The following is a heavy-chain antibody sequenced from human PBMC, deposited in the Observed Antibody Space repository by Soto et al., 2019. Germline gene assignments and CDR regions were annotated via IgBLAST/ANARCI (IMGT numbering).Heavy chain of an antibody. J-gene: IGHJ4*02. CDR3: ARVGEYGANNSCQDY. CDR1: GYTFTNYG. V-gene: IGHV1-18*01. CDR2: ISAYNDNT. Sequence: QVQLVQSGAEVKKPGASVKVSCNASGYTFTNYGISWVRQAPGQALEWMGWISAYNDNTDYAQKLQGRVTMSTNTTTSIADRGLRSMRSADTAVDCYARVGEYGANNSCQDYWGQGTPVTVSS. D-gene: IGHD2-15*01.